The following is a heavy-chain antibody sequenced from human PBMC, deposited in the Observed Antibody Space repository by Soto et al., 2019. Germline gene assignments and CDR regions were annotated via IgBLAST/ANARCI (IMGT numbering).Heavy chain of an antibody. Sequence: GGSLRLSCASSGFTFRSYAMSWVRQAPGKGLEWVSAISGSGGSTYYADSVKGRFTISRDNSKNTLYLQMNSLRAEDTAVYYCAKVAYSGSSGLNYYYGMDVWGQGTTVTVSS. CDR1: GFTFRSYA. CDR3: AKVAYSGSSGLNYYYGMDV. J-gene: IGHJ6*02. D-gene: IGHD1-26*01. CDR2: ISGSGGST. V-gene: IGHV3-23*01.